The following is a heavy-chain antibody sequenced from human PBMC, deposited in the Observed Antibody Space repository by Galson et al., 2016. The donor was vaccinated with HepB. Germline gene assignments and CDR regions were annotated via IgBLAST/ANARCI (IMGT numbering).Heavy chain of an antibody. CDR1: GFTFSRYE. J-gene: IGHJ6*02. V-gene: IGHV3-48*03. CDR3: ARVLFGSGSYWCLDV. D-gene: IGHD3-10*01. CDR2: ISSGTTI. Sequence: SLRLSCAASGFTFSRYEMNWVRQAPGKGLEWVSYISSGTTIYYADSVKGRFTISRDNAKNSLYLQMNSLRDEDTAVYFCARVLFGSGSYWCLDVWGQGTTVTVSS.